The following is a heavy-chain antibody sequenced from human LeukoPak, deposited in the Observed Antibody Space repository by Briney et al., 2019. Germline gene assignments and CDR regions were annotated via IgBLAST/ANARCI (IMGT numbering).Heavy chain of an antibody. CDR1: GFTFSTYA. CDR2: ISGSGDST. D-gene: IGHD6-19*01. Sequence: PGGSLRLSCAASGFTFSTYAVNWVRQAPGKGLEWVSAISGSGDSTYYADSVKGRFTISRDDSKNTLYLQMNSLRAEDTAVYYCAKGQRYSSGWYVPAQEHNWFDPWGQGTLVTVSS. V-gene: IGHV3-23*01. CDR3: AKGQRYSSGWYVPAQEHNWFDP. J-gene: IGHJ5*02.